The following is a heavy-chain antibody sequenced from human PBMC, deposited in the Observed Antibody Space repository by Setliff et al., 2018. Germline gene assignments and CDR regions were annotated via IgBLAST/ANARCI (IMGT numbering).Heavy chain of an antibody. V-gene: IGHV1-46*02. CDR1: GKTDDSYH. CDR3: ARDTRDKSDSSGYYLSLDR. J-gene: IGHJ4*02. Sequence: ASVKVSCKTPGKTDDSYHIHWVRQAPGQGLEWMGVIKPGIDTTTYAEMFQGRVTMTTDTSTNTVYLEVTSLRSEDTAVYYCARDTRDKSDSSGYYLSLDRWGQGSLVTVSS. D-gene: IGHD3-22*01. CDR2: IKPGIDTT.